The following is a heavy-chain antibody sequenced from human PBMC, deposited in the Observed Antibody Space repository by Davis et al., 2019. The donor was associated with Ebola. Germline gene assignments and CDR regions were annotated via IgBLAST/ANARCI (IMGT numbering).Heavy chain of an antibody. D-gene: IGHD4-11*01. J-gene: IGHJ3*02. Sequence: GESLKISCKGSGYSFTSYWISWVRQMPGKGLEWMGRIDPSDSYTNYSPSFQGHVTISADKSISTAYLQWSSLKASDTAMYYCATLVDHSNYVDAFDIWGQGTMVTVSS. CDR3: ATLVDHSNYVDAFDI. CDR1: GYSFTSYW. CDR2: IDPSDSYT. V-gene: IGHV5-10-1*01.